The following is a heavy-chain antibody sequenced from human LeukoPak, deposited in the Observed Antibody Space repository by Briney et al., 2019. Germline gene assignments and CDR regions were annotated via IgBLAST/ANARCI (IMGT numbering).Heavy chain of an antibody. CDR1: GYSISSGYY. J-gene: IGHJ2*01. V-gene: IGHV4-38-2*02. CDR3: ARDQRIGYSSGWCNWYFGL. CDR2: IYHSGST. Sequence: SETLSLTCAVSGYSISSGYYWGWIRQPPGKGLEWIGSIYHSGSTYYNPSLKSRVTISVDTSKNQFSLKLSSVTAADTAVYYCARDQRIGYSSGWCNWYFGLWGRGTLVTVSS. D-gene: IGHD6-19*01.